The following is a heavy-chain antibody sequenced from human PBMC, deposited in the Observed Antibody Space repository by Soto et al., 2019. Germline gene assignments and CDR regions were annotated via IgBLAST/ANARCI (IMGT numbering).Heavy chain of an antibody. CDR2: IYYSGST. Sequence: PSETLSLTCTVSGGSISSYYWSWIRQPPGKGLEWIGYIYYSGSTNYNPSLKSRVTIPVDTSKNQFSLKLSSVTAADTAVYYCARDIAGSWFDPWGQGTLVTVSS. J-gene: IGHJ5*02. V-gene: IGHV4-59*01. CDR1: GGSISSYY. D-gene: IGHD1-26*01. CDR3: ARDIAGSWFDP.